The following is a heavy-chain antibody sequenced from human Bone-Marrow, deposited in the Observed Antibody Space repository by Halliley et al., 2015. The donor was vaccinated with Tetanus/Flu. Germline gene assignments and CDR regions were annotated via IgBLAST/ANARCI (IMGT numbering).Heavy chain of an antibody. V-gene: IGHV3-74*01. Sequence: VSHINSDGSSTSCADSVKGRFTISRDNAKNTLYLQMNNLRAEDTAVYYCAREEHYFGSGSYWGYWGQGTLVTVSS. D-gene: IGHD3-10*01. CDR3: AREEHYFGSGSYWGY. J-gene: IGHJ4*02. CDR2: INSDGSST.